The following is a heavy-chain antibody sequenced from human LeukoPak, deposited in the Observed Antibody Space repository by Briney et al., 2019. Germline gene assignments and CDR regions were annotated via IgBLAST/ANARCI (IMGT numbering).Heavy chain of an antibody. CDR3: ARTSYYDFWSGPRSDY. Sequence: PSETLSLTCAVYGGSFSGYYWSWIRQPPGKGLEWIGEINHSGSTNYNPSLKSRVTISVDTSKNQFSLKLSSVTAADTAVYYCARTSYYDFWSGPRSDYWGQGTLVTVSS. CDR1: GGSFSGYY. J-gene: IGHJ4*02. V-gene: IGHV4-34*01. CDR2: INHSGST. D-gene: IGHD3-3*01.